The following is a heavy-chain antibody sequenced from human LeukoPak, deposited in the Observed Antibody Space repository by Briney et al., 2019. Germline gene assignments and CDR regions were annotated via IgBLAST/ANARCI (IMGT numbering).Heavy chain of an antibody. Sequence: GGSLRLSCAASGFTFSSYSMNWVRQAPGKGLEWVSSISSSSSYIYYADSVKGRFTISRDNAKNSLYLQMNSLRAEDTAVYYCASPGYSSSWYEVYFDYWGQGTLVTVSS. J-gene: IGHJ4*02. CDR3: ASPGYSSSWYEVYFDY. CDR2: ISSSSSYI. V-gene: IGHV3-21*01. D-gene: IGHD6-13*01. CDR1: GFTFSSYS.